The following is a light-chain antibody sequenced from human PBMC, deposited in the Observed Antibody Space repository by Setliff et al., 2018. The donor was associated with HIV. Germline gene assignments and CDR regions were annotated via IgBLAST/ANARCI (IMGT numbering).Light chain of an antibody. CDR3: SSETSTITRVV. Sequence: QSALTQPASVSGSPGQSVTFSCTGSSSDVGAYNYVSWYQQHPGKAPKLMIYDVTRRPSGVPDRFSGSTSGNTASLTISGLQAEDEADYYCSSETSTITRVVFGGGTK. J-gene: IGLJ2*01. V-gene: IGLV2-14*03. CDR2: DVT. CDR1: SSDVGAYNY.